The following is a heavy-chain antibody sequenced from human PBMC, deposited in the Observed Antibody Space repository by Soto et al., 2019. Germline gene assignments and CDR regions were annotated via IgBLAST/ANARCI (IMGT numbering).Heavy chain of an antibody. CDR2: IYPGDSDT. CDR3: ARNISNFRYYYYAIDV. Sequence: LGSSLEISCKGSGYTFTDYWIGWVLQLPGTGLEWMGIIYPGDSDTRYSPSFQGHVTITVDKSTNTAYLQWSTLRASDTAMNYCARNISNFRYYYYAIDVWGQGTTVTVSS. V-gene: IGHV5-51*01. D-gene: IGHD4-4*01. CDR1: GYTFTDYW. J-gene: IGHJ6*02.